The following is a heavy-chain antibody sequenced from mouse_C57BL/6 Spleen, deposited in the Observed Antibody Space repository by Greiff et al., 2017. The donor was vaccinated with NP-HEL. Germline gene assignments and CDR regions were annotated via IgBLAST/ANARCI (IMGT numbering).Heavy chain of an antibody. D-gene: IGHD1-1*01. CDR2: INPGSGGT. CDR3: ARVGSSSYYYAMDY. Sequence: VMLVESGAELVRPGTSVKVSCKASGYAFTNYLIEWVKQRPGQGLEWIGVINPGSGGTNYNEQFKGKATLTADKSSSTAYMQLSSLTSEDSAVYFCARVGSSSYYYAMDYWGQGTSVTVSS. J-gene: IGHJ4*01. V-gene: IGHV1-54*01. CDR1: GYAFTNYL.